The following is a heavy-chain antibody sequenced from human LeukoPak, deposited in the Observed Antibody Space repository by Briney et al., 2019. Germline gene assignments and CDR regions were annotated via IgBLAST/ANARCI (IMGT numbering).Heavy chain of an antibody. V-gene: IGHV1-8*01. J-gene: IGHJ6*02. CDR3: ARRYSSGWSTYYYYGMDV. CDR1: AYTFTSYD. Sequence: ASVKFSCKASAYTFTSYDINWVRQATGQGLEWMGWMNPNSGNTGYAQKFQGRVTMTRNTSISTAYMELSSLRSEDTAVYYCARRYSSGWSTYYYYGMDVWGQGTTVTVSS. CDR2: MNPNSGNT. D-gene: IGHD6-19*01.